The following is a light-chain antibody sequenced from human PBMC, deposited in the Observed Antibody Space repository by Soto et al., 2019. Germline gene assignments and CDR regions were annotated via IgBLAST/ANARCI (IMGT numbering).Light chain of an antibody. CDR2: EVS. CDR3: MQGIHWPPT. CDR1: ETLVYSDGNTY. J-gene: IGKJ3*01. Sequence: VVRTQYPLSLFVTLGQSGSISCWASETLVYSDGNTYMTWFHQRPGQSPRRLIFEVSKRDSGVPDRLSGSGSDTDFTLKITRVEPDDVGVYFCMQGIHWPPTFGPGTKVDIK. V-gene: IGKV2-30*01.